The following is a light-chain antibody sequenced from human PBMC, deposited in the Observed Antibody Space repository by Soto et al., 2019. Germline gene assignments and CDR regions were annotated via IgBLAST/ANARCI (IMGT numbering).Light chain of an antibody. CDR3: QQYTYSPWT. Sequence: EVVLTQSPGTLSLSPGERATLSCRASQSVSSGYLAGYQQKPGQAPRLLIYGASSRATGIPDRFSGSGSGTDFTLTISRLEPEDFAVYFCQQYTYSPWTFGQGTKVEIK. V-gene: IGKV3-20*01. CDR2: GAS. CDR1: QSVSSGY. J-gene: IGKJ1*01.